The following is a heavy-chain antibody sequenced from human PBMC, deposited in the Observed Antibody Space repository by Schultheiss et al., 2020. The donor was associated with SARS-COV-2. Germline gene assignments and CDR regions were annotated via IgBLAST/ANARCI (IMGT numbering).Heavy chain of an antibody. CDR2: IYTSGST. CDR3: AKDVGLGTAGYFDL. Sequence: SETLSLTCSVSGDSINNYYWSWIRQPAGKGLEWIGRIYTSGSTNYNPSLKSRVTISVDTSKNQFSLKLTSVTAADTAVYYCAKDVGLGTAGYFDLWGRGTLVTVSS. CDR1: GDSINNYY. D-gene: IGHD7-27*01. V-gene: IGHV4-4*07. J-gene: IGHJ2*01.